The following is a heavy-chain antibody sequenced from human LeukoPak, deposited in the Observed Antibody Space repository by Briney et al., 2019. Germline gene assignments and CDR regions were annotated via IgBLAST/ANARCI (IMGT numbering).Heavy chain of an antibody. CDR1: GFTFSTYA. CDR2: VSSGASST. V-gene: IGHV3-23*01. CDR3: AKDARGSEGF. Sequence: GGSLRLSCAASGFTFSTYAMSWVRQAPGKGLEWVSAVSSGASSTYYADSVRGRFTISRDNSKNTLYLQMNSLSADDTAVYYCAKDARGSEGFGGKGTLVTVS. D-gene: IGHD3-10*01. J-gene: IGHJ4*02.